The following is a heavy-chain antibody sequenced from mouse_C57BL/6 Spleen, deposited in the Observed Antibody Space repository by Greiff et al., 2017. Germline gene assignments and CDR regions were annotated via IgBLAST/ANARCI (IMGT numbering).Heavy chain of an antibody. J-gene: IGHJ4*01. V-gene: IGHV1-5*01. D-gene: IGHD2-3*01. CDR2: IYPGNSDT. CDR1: GYTFTSYW. Sequence: EVKLVESGTVLARPGASVKMSCKTSGYTFTSYWMHWVKQRPGQGLEWIGAIYPGNSDTSYNQKFKGKAKLTAVTSASTAYMELSSLTNEDSAVYYCTRRDDGYYERDAMDYWGQGTSVTVSS. CDR3: TRRDDGYYERDAMDY.